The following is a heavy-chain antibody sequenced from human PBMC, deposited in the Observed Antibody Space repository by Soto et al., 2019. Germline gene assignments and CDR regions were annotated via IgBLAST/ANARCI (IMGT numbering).Heavy chain of an antibody. D-gene: IGHD3-22*01. CDR1: GFTFSSHG. CDR3: AKDRSLSYYDSSGYWVY. J-gene: IGHJ4*02. CDR2: ISGSGGST. V-gene: IGHV3-23*01. Sequence: GGSLRLSCAASGFTFSSHGMSWVRQAPGKGLECVSAISGSGGSTYYADSVKGRFTISRDNSKNTLYLQMNSLRAEDTAVYYCAKDRSLSYYDSSGYWVYWGQGTPVTVSS.